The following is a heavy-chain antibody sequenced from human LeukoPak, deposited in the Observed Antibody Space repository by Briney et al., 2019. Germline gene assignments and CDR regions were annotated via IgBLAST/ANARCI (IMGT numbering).Heavy chain of an antibody. D-gene: IGHD3-3*01. CDR1: GYTFTSYD. CDR2: MNPNSGNT. V-gene: IGHV1-8*03. J-gene: IGHJ6*03. Sequence: ASVKVSCKASGYTFTSYDINWVRQATGQGLEWMGWMNPNSGNTGYAQKFQGRVTITRNTSISTAYMELSSLRSEDTAVYYCARVRKIGRITIFGVVSNYYYYYMDVWGKGTTVTVSS. CDR3: ARVRKIGRITIFGVVSNYYYYYMDV.